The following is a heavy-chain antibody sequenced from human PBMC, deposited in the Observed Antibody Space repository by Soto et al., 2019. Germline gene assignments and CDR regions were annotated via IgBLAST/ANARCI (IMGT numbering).Heavy chain of an antibody. J-gene: IGHJ4*02. D-gene: IGHD3-3*01. CDR1: GFTFSSYA. CDR2: ISGSGGST. Sequence: GGSLRLSCAASGFTFSSYAMSWVRQAPGKGLEWVSAISGSGGSTYYADSVKGRFTISRDNSKNTLYLQMNSLRAEDTAVYYCAKILYDFWSGYSTTPIYFDYWGQGTLVTVPQ. V-gene: IGHV3-23*01. CDR3: AKILYDFWSGYSTTPIYFDY.